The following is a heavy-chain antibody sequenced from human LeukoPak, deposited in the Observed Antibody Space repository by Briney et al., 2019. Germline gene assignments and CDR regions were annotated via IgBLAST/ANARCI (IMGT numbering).Heavy chain of an antibody. Sequence: SETLSLTCTVSGGSISSYYWSWIRQPPGKGLEWIGYIYYSGSTNYNPSLKSRVTISVDASKNQFSLKLSSVTAADTAVYYCARGGGGGYYYYYMDVWGKGTTVTVSS. CDR2: IYYSGST. D-gene: IGHD2-21*01. J-gene: IGHJ6*03. CDR1: GGSISSYY. CDR3: ARGGGGGYYYYYMDV. V-gene: IGHV4-59*01.